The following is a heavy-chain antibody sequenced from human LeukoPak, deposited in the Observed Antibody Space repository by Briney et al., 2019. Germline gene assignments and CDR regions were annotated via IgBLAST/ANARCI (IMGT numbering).Heavy chain of an antibody. CDR1: GFTVSSNE. CDR3: ARGSRDSGGYYLDY. Sequence: GGSLRLSCAASGFTVSSNEMSWVRQAPGKGLEWVSSISGGSTYYADSRKGRFTISRDNSKNTLHLQMNSLRAEDTAVYYCARGSRDSGGYYLDYWGQGTLVTVSS. CDR2: ISGGST. V-gene: IGHV3-38-3*01. J-gene: IGHJ4*02. D-gene: IGHD3-22*01.